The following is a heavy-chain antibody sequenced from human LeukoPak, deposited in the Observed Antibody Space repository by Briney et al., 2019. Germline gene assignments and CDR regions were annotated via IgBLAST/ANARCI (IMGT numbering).Heavy chain of an antibody. CDR1: GFTFSDYY. J-gene: IGHJ4*02. D-gene: IGHD3-9*01. V-gene: IGHV3-11*01. CDR3: ARDGMYYDILTGYYISSYYFDY. CDR2: ISSSGSTI. Sequence: GGSLRLSCAASGFTFSDYYMSWIRQAPGKGLEWVSYISSSGSTIYYADSVKGRFTISRDNAKNSLYLQMNSLRAEDTAVYYCARDGMYYDILTGYYISSYYFDYWGQGTLVTVSS.